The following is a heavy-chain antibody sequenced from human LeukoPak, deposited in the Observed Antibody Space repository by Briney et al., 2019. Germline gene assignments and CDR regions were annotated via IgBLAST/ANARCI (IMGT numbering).Heavy chain of an antibody. D-gene: IGHD7-27*01. J-gene: IGHJ4*02. CDR2: INSGGSGT. Sequence: PGGSLRLSCAASGFPLSSYWMHWVRQNAGKGLVWVSRINSGGSGTSYADSVEGRFTISRDNAKNILYLQMNSLRAEDTALYYCATSLGPLTEYWGQGTLVTVSS. CDR1: GFPLSSYW. CDR3: ATSLGPLTEY. V-gene: IGHV3-74*01.